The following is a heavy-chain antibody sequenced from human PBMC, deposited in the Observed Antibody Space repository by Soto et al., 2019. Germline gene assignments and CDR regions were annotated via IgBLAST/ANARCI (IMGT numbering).Heavy chain of an antibody. CDR2: ISGSGGRT. V-gene: IGHV3-23*01. J-gene: IGHJ3*02. Sequence: GGSLRLSCVASGFPFSSYAMSWVRQTPGKGLEWVSGISGSGGRTYYADSVKGRFTIPRDNSNNTLSLQMHILRVEDTAVYFCAKGGYYSLFDIWGQGTMVTVSS. CDR1: GFPFSSYA. D-gene: IGHD3-16*01. CDR3: AKGGYYSLFDI.